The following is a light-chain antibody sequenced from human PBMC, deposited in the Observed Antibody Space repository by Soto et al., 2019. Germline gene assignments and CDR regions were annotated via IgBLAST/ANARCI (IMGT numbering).Light chain of an antibody. CDR1: SSNIGTGYD. V-gene: IGLV1-40*01. CDR3: QSYDTSLSGYV. Sequence: QSVLTQPPSVSGAPGQRATISCTGSSSNIGTGYDVHWYQQLPGTAPKLLIYDNTNRPSGVPDRFSGSKSGTSASLAITGLQADDEADYHCQSYDTSLSGYVFGTGTKVTVL. J-gene: IGLJ1*01. CDR2: DNT.